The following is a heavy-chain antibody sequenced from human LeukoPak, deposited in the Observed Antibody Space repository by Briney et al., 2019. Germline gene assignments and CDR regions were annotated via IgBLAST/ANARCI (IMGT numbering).Heavy chain of an antibody. CDR3: PRGSSTSTSGAFDI. D-gene: IGHD2-2*01. Sequence: SVKVSCKASGGTFSSYTISWVRQAPGQGREWMGRIIPILGIANYAQKFQGIVTITADKSTSTAYMELSSLRSEDTAVYFCPRGSSTSTSGAFDIWGQGTMVTVSS. J-gene: IGHJ3*02. CDR1: GGTFSSYT. V-gene: IGHV1-69*02. CDR2: IIPILGIA.